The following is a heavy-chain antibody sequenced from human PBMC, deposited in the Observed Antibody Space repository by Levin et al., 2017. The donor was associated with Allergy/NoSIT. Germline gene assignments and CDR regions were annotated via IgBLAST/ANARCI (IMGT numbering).Heavy chain of an antibody. D-gene: IGHD3-3*01. CDR2: ISGSGGST. CDR3: AKDIRGYDFWSGYSTKYYFDY. V-gene: IGHV3-23*01. CDR1: GFTFSSYA. J-gene: IGHJ4*02. Sequence: GESLKISCAASGFTFSSYAMSWVRQAPGKGLEWVLAISGSGGSTYYADSVKGRFTISRDNSKNTLYLQMNSLRAEDTAVYYCAKDIRGYDFWSGYSTKYYFDYWGQGTLVTVSS.